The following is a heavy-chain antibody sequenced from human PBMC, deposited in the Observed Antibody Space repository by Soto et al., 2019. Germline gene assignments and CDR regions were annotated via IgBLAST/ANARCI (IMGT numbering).Heavy chain of an antibody. V-gene: IGHV4-34*01. CDR2: INHSGST. Sequence: SETLSLTCAVYGGSFSGYYWSWIRQPPGKGLEWIGEINHSGSTNYNPSLKSRVTISVDTSKNQFSLKLSSVTAADTAVYYCARRRTITMIVVVITNFDYWGQGTLVTVSS. D-gene: IGHD3-22*01. J-gene: IGHJ4*02. CDR3: ARRRTITMIVVVITNFDY. CDR1: GGSFSGYY.